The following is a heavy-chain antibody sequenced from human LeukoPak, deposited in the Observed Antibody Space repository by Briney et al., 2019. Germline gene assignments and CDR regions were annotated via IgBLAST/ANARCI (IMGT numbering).Heavy chain of an antibody. V-gene: IGHV4-59*01. CDR3: ARDVSYNWNYFDY. J-gene: IGHJ4*02. CDR2: IYYSGST. Sequence: PSETLSLTCTVSGGSISSYYWSWIRQPPGKGLEWIGYIYYSGSTNYNPSLKSRVTISVDTSKNQFSLKLSSVTAADTAVYYCARDVSYNWNYFDYWGQGTLVTVSS. D-gene: IGHD1-20*01. CDR1: GGSISSYY.